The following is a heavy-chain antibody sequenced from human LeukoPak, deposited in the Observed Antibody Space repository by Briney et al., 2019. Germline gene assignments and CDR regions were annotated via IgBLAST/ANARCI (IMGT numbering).Heavy chain of an antibody. Sequence: GGSLRLSCAASGFTFSSHWMHWVRQAPGQGLVWVSRINSDGSSTGYADSVKGRFTISRDNAKNTLYLQMNSLRAEDTAVYYCAGLGYCTSTNCYIDYWGQGTVVTVSS. CDR3: AGLGYCTSTNCYIDY. J-gene: IGHJ4*02. V-gene: IGHV3-74*01. CDR2: INSDGSST. D-gene: IGHD2-2*02. CDR1: GFTFSSHW.